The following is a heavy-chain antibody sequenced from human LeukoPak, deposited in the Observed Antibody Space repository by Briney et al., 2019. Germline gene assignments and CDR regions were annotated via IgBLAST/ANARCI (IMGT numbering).Heavy chain of an antibody. CDR1: GYIFTDYY. J-gene: IGHJ4*01. CDR2: INPITGAT. CDR3: VRSSAYYLWPFDH. Sequence: GASVKVSCKASGYIFTDYYIHWVRQAPGQGLEWMGWINPITGATDYAQNLQDRVTVTRDTSITSAYMEMSGLRSADTAVYFCVRSSAYYLWPFDHWGQGTLVTVSS. V-gene: IGHV1-2*02. D-gene: IGHD6-19*01.